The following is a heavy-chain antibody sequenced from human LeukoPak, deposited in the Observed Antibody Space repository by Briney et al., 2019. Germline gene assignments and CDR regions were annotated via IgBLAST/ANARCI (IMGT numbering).Heavy chain of an antibody. CDR1: GFTFSSYA. V-gene: IGHV3-23*01. J-gene: IGHJ4*02. Sequence: QPGGSLKLSCAASGFTFSSYAMSWVRQAPGKGPQWVSSISGGSSGTYYADSVKGRFTISRDNSKNTLFLQMNSLRDEDTAVYYCAKDDHGGSGWRDYFDYWGQGTLVTVST. CDR2: ISGGSSGT. CDR3: AKDDHGGSGWRDYFDY. D-gene: IGHD6-19*01.